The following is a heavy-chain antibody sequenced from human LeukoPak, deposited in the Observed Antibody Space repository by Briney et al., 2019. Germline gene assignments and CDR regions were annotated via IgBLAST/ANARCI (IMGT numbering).Heavy chain of an antibody. CDR2: VSASSDI. CDR3: AKDLGRYRNNFFDY. Sequence: GGSLRLSCAASGFTFSSYTMNWVRQAPGKGLQWVSTVSASSDIHYSDSVKGRFTISRDDSKNTLYLQMNSLRADDTAVYYCAKDLGRYRNNFFDYWGQGNLVTVSS. CDR1: GFTFSSYT. J-gene: IGHJ4*02. V-gene: IGHV3-21*04. D-gene: IGHD1-26*01.